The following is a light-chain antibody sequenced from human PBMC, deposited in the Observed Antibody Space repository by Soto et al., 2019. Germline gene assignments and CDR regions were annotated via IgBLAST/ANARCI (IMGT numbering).Light chain of an antibody. CDR3: HQYDNAPQT. CDR2: GAS. Sequence: EILLMQSTGTLSLSPGYRSTISCMDSQTLGRTYIAWYQQKPGQAPRVLIYGASKRATGIPDRFSGSGSGTDFSLTISRLEPEDFAVYYCHQYDNAPQTYGKGTKLDIK. CDR1: QTLGRTY. J-gene: IGKJ2*01. V-gene: IGKV3-20*01.